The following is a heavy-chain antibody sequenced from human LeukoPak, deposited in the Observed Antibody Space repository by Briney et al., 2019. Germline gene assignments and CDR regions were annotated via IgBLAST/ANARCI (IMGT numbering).Heavy chain of an antibody. Sequence: GGSLRLSCAASGFTFSSFAMHWVRQAPGKGLEWVSAISGSGGSTYYADSVKGRFTISRDNSKNTLYLQMNSLRAEDTAVYYCAKDSLLYGSGSYYNRAFDYWGQGTLVTVSS. D-gene: IGHD3-10*01. CDR2: ISGSGGST. V-gene: IGHV3-23*01. CDR3: AKDSLLYGSGSYYNRAFDY. J-gene: IGHJ4*02. CDR1: GFTFSSFA.